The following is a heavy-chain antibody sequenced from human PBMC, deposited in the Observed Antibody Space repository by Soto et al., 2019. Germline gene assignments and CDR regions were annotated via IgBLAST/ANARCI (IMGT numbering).Heavy chain of an antibody. CDR1: GGTFSSYA. V-gene: IGHV1-69*06. CDR3: ARVLGYCSSTSCYIVDYYYGMDV. D-gene: IGHD2-2*02. CDR2: IIPIFGTA. J-gene: IGHJ6*02. Sequence: GASVKVSCKASGGTFSSYAISWVRQAPGQGLEWMGGIIPIFGTANYAQKFQGRVTITADKSTSTAYMELSSLRSEDTAVYYCARVLGYCSSTSCYIVDYYYGMDVWGQGTTVTVSS.